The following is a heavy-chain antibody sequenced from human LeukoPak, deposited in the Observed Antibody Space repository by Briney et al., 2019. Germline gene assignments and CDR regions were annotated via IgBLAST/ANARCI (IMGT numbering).Heavy chain of an antibody. V-gene: IGHV3-48*01. CDR3: ARDDSSGYYWFDY. CDR1: GFTFSSYS. J-gene: IGHJ4*02. Sequence: GGSLRLSCAASGFTFSSYSMNWVRQAPGKGLEWVSYISSRSSTIYYADSVKGRFTISRDNAKNSLYLQMNSLRAEDTAVYYCARDDSSGYYWFDYWGQGTLVTVSS. D-gene: IGHD3-22*01. CDR2: ISSRSSTI.